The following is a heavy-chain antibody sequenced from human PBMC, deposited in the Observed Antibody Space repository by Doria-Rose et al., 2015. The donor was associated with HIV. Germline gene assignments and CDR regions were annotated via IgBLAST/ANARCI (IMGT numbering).Heavy chain of an antibody. J-gene: IGHJ4*02. CDR2: TYYTGTS. V-gene: IGHV4-31*03. CDR1: GASVSSRGYY. CDR3: ARMGSHRELDY. Sequence: QRVQSGPGLVKPSATLSLSCSVSGASVSSRGYYWNWIRQVPGKGLESLGYTYYTGTSDYSPSLKSRLNMAVDTSKNQFSLKLSFVTVADTAVYYCARMGSHRELDYWGQGARGIGSA. D-gene: IGHD1-1*01.